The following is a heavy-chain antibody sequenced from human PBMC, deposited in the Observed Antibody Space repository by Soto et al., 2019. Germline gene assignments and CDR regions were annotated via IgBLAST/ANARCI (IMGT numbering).Heavy chain of an antibody. CDR2: ISSNSAYI. J-gene: IGHJ5*02. CDR3: TRDASRDSSARGWFDP. V-gene: IGHV3-21*01. D-gene: IGHD6-13*01. CDR1: GFTFRSFT. Sequence: GGSLRLSCAASGFTFRSFTMKWVRQAPGKGLEWVSTISSNSAYIYYTDALRGRFTISRDNAKNSLHLQMNSLRAEDTAVYYCTRDASRDSSARGWFDPWGPGTLVTVSS.